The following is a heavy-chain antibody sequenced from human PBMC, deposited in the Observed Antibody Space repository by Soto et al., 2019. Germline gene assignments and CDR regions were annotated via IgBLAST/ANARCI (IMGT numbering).Heavy chain of an antibody. CDR2: IYSGGST. CDR1: GGSISSSSYY. V-gene: IGHV4-39*01. D-gene: IGHD5-12*01. J-gene: IGHJ4*02. Sequence: SETLSLTCIVSGGSISSSSYYWGWIRQPPGKGLEWIGSIYSGGSTFYNPSLKSRVTISVDTSKNQFSLKLSSVAAADTAVYYCARHIVATHDYWGQGTLVTVSS. CDR3: ARHIVATHDY.